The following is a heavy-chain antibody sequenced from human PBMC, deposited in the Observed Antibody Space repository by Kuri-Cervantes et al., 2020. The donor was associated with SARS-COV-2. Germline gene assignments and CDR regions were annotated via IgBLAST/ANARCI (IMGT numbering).Heavy chain of an antibody. CDR2: IYWDDDT. CDR3: ARRRNWNHYFDY. CDR1: GFSLSSSGVG. V-gene: IGHV2-5*02. Sequence: SGPTLVKPTQTLTLTCTVSGFSLSSSGVGVGWIRQPPGKALEWLALIYWDDDTRFSPSLRSRLTITKDTSKNQVVLTMTNMDPVDTATYYCARRRNWNHYFDYWGQGTLVTVSS. J-gene: IGHJ4*02. D-gene: IGHD1-1*01.